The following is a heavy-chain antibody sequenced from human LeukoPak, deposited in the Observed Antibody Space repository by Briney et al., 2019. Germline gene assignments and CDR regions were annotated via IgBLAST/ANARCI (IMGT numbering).Heavy chain of an antibody. D-gene: IGHD3-9*01. Sequence: PSETLSLTCTVSGGSISSYYWSWIRQPAGKGLEWIGRIYTSGSTNYNPSLKSRVTMSVDTSKNQFSLKLSSVTAADTAVYYCARGFGGRYFDWLLWGPDAFDIWGQGTMVTVSS. CDR3: ARGFGGRYFDWLLWGPDAFDI. CDR1: GGSISSYY. V-gene: IGHV4-4*07. J-gene: IGHJ3*02. CDR2: IYTSGST.